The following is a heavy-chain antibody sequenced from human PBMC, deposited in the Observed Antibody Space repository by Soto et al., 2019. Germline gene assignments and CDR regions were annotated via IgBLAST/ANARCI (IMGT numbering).Heavy chain of an antibody. CDR2: VYYSGNT. Sequence: SETLSLTCTVSGFSVSSSSYYWGWIRQPPGKGLEWIGYVYYSGNTNYNPSLKSRVTISVDTSKNQFSLKLSAVTAADTAVYYCARAAAAGNGRRMDVWGQGTTVTVSS. D-gene: IGHD6-13*01. V-gene: IGHV4-61*05. CDR3: ARAAAAGNGRRMDV. CDR1: GFSVSSSSYY. J-gene: IGHJ6*02.